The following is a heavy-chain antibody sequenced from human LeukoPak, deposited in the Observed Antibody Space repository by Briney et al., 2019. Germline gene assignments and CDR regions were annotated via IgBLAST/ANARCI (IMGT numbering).Heavy chain of an antibody. CDR1: GGSISSSSYY. CDR2: IYYSGST. V-gene: IGHV4-39*01. J-gene: IGHJ4*02. CDR3: ARYVVRGVIIV. D-gene: IGHD3-10*01. Sequence: SETLSLTCTVSGGSISSSSYYWGWIRQPPGKGLEWIGSIYYSGSTYYNPSLKSRVTISVDTSKNQFSLKLSSVTAADTAVYYCARYVVRGVIIVWGQGTLVTVSS.